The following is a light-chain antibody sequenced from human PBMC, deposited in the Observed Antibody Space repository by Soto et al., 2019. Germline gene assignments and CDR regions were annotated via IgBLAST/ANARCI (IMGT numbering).Light chain of an antibody. J-gene: IGLJ2*01. V-gene: IGLV2-14*01. Sequence: QSALTQPASVSGSPGQSITISCTGTSSDVGGYNYVSWYQQHPGKAPKHMIYEVSNRPSGVSNRFSGSKSGNTASLTISGLQAEDEADYYCTSYTSSSTVVFSGGTKLTVL. CDR2: EVS. CDR3: TSYTSSSTVV. CDR1: SSDVGGYNY.